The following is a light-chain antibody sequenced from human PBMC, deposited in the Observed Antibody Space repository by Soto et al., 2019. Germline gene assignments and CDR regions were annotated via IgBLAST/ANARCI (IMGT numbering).Light chain of an antibody. CDR3: QQSHSAPLT. CDR2: AAS. Sequence: QMTQSPSSLFASVGDRVTITCRSSQSITSLLNWYQQKVGQSPKLLIYAASTLQSGVPPRFSGSGSGTEFTLTISGLQREDFATYYCQQSHSAPLTFGGGTKVEIK. V-gene: IGKV1-39*01. CDR1: QSITSL. J-gene: IGKJ4*01.